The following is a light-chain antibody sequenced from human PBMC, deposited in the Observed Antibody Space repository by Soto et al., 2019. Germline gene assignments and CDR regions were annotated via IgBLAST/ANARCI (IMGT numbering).Light chain of an antibody. V-gene: IGLV2-8*01. J-gene: IGLJ1*01. Sequence: QSVLTQPPSVSGSPGQSVTISCTGTSGDVGGYNYVSWYQQHPGKAPKLMIFEVSERPSGVPDRFSASKSGNTASLTVSGLQAEDEADYYCSSYAGSNNYVFGTGTKLTVL. CDR3: SSYAGSNNYV. CDR1: SGDVGGYNY. CDR2: EVS.